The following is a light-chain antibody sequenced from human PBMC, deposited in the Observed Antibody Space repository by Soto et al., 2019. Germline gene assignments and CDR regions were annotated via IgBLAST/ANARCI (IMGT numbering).Light chain of an antibody. V-gene: IGKV3-11*01. J-gene: IGKJ1*01. CDR2: DAS. Sequence: EIVFTQSPATLSLSPGERATLSCRASRTVSNYIAWYQHKPGQAPRLLIYDASNRAAGIPTRFRGSGSGTDFTLTISRLEPEDFAVYYCQQYGSSGTFGQGTKVDIK. CDR1: RTVSNY. CDR3: QQYGSSGT.